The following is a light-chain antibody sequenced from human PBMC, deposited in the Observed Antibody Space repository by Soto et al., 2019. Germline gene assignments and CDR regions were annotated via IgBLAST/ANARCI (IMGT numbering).Light chain of an antibody. V-gene: IGKV1-9*01. Sequence: DIQLTQSPSFLSASVGDRVTITCRASQGISSSLAWYQQKPGKAPNLLIFGASTLESGVPSRFSGSGSGTEFTLTISSLRSEDIGTYYCQQLNTHWYTFGQGTKLEI. CDR1: QGISSS. CDR2: GAS. CDR3: QQLNTHWYT. J-gene: IGKJ2*01.